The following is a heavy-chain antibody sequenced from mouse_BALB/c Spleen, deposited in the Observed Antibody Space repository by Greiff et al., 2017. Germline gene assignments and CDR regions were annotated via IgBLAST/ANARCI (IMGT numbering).Heavy chain of an antibody. CDR1: GYTFTSYW. Sequence: VKLMESGAELAKPGASVKMSCKASGYTFTSYWMHWVKQRPGQGLEWIGYINPSTGYTEYNQKFKDKATLTADKSSSTAYMQLSSLTSEDSAVYYCARLMITTNYAMDYWGQGTSVTVSS. CDR3: ARLMITTNYAMDY. D-gene: IGHD2-4*01. CDR2: INPSTGYT. J-gene: IGHJ4*01. V-gene: IGHV1-7*01.